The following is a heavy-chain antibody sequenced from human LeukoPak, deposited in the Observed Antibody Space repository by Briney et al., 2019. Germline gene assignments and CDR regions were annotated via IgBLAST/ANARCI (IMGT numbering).Heavy chain of an antibody. CDR3: ARDFRGNYSIDY. D-gene: IGHD1-26*01. CDR2: ISKDSGDK. Sequence: GGSLRLSCAAAGFTFSIYNMNWVRQAPGKGLEWVSHISKDSGDKHYVDSVKGRFTISRDNAKNSLYLQMSSLRDEDTALYYCARDFRGNYSIDYWGQGTLVTVSS. CDR1: GFTFSIYN. J-gene: IGHJ4*02. V-gene: IGHV3-48*02.